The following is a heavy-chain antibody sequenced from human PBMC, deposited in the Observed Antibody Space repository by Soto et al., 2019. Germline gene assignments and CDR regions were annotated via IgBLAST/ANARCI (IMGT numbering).Heavy chain of an antibody. Sequence: EVQLVESGGGLVKPGGSLGLSCAASGFTFSSYSMNWVRQAPGKGLEWVSSISSSSSYIYYADSVKGRFTISRDNAKNSLYLQMNSLRAEDTAVYYCARDLGGGGGMDVWGQGTTVTVSS. D-gene: IGHD2-15*01. J-gene: IGHJ6*02. CDR2: ISSSSSYI. CDR3: ARDLGGGGGMDV. V-gene: IGHV3-21*01. CDR1: GFTFSSYS.